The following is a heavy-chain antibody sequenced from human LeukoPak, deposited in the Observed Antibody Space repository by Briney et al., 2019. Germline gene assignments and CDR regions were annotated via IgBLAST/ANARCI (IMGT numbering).Heavy chain of an antibody. D-gene: IGHD2-2*01. J-gene: IGHJ6*02. V-gene: IGHV1-2*04. CDR2: INPNSGGT. CDR3: ARDGIVVVPAGPYYYYGMDV. Sequence: ASVKVSCKVSGYTFTGYYMHWVRQAPGQGLEWMGWINPNSGGTNYAQKFQGWVTMTRDTSISTAYMELSRLRSDDTAVYYCARDGIVVVPAGPYYYYGMDVWGQGTTVTVSS. CDR1: GYTFTGYY.